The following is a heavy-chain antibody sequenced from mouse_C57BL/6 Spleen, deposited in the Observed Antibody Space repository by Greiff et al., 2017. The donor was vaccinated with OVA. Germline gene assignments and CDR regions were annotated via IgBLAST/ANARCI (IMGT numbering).Heavy chain of an antibody. V-gene: IGHV5-17*01. CDR3: ASPGSSYWYFDV. CDR1: GFTFSDYG. CDR2: ISSGSSTI. D-gene: IGHD1-1*01. Sequence: EVMLVESGGGLVKPGGSLKLSCAASGFTFSDYGMHWVRQAPEKGLEWVAYISSGSSTIYYADTVKGRFTISRDNAKNTLFLQMTSLRSEDTAMYYCASPGSSYWYFDVWGTGTTVTVSS. J-gene: IGHJ1*03.